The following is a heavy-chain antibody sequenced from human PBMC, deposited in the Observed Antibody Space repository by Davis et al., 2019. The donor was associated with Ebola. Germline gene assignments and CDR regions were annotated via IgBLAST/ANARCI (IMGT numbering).Heavy chain of an antibody. V-gene: IGHV1-18*01. J-gene: IGHJ5*02. Sequence: ASVKVSCKASGYTFTSYGISWVRQAPGQGLEWMGWISAYNGNTNYAQKFQGWVTMTRDTSISTAYMELSRLRSDDTAVYYCARALSLDWFDPWGQGTLVTVSS. CDR3: ARALSLDWFDP. CDR2: ISAYNGNT. CDR1: GYTFTSYG. D-gene: IGHD3-16*02.